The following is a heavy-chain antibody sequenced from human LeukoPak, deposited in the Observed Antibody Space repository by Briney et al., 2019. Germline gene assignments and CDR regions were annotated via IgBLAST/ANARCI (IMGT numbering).Heavy chain of an antibody. CDR3: AREQQSLAAAGPQGFDP. CDR1: GDSVSSNSAA. D-gene: IGHD6-13*01. J-gene: IGHJ5*02. CDR2: TYYRSKWYN. Sequence: SQTLSLTCAISGDSVSSNSAAWNWIRQSPSRGLKWLGRTYYRSKWYNDYAVSVKSRITINPDTSKNQFSLQLNSVTPEDTAVYYCAREQQSLAAAGPQGFDPWGQGTLVTVSS. V-gene: IGHV6-1*01.